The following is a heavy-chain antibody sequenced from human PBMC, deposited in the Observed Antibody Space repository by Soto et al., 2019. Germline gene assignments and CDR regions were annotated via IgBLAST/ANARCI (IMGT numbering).Heavy chain of an antibody. J-gene: IGHJ4*02. CDR3: ARDGGSGY. D-gene: IGHD3-10*01. Sequence: EVQLVESGGGLVQPGGSLRLSCAASGFTFTSYAMHWVRQAPGKGLEYVSAISGNGNSTYYANSVKGRFTISRDNSKNTVYLQMGSQKTEDMAVYYWARDGGSGYWGRGAQVTDSS. CDR1: GFTFTSYA. V-gene: IGHV3-64*01. CDR2: ISGNGNST.